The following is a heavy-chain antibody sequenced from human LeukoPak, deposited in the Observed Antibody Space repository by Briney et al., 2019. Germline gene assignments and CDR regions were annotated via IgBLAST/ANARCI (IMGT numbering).Heavy chain of an antibody. V-gene: IGHV1-18*01. CDR1: GYTITSYG. J-gene: IGHJ4*02. CDR2: IRTYTGNT. D-gene: IGHD1-7*01. Sequence: GASVKVSCTASGYTITSYGISWVRQAPGQGPERVGWIRTYTGNTNYDHTLQGRVTMTTDTSTSTAYMELRSLRSDDTAVYYCARESAPYESELDYWGQGTMVTVSS. CDR3: ARESAPYESELDY.